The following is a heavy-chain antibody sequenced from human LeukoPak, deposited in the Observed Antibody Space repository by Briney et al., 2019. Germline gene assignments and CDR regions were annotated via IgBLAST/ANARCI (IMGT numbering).Heavy chain of an antibody. CDR3: ARGGGSPDRHYYYYGMDV. J-gene: IGHJ6*02. CDR2: INAGNGNT. D-gene: IGHD3-16*01. CDR1: GYTFTSYA. Sequence: ASVKVSCKASGYTFTSYAMHWVRQAPGQRLEWMGWINAGNGNTKYSQKFQGRVTITRDTSASTAYMELSSLRSEDTAVYYCARGGGSPDRHYYYYGMDVWGQGTTVTVSS. V-gene: IGHV1-3*01.